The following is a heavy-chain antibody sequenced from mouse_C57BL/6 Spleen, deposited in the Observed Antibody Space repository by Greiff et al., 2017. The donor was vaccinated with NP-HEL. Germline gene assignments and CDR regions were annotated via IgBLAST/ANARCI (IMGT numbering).Heavy chain of an antibody. CDR2: IYPGDGDT. J-gene: IGHJ4*01. CDR1: GYAFSSYW. Sequence: QVQLKESGAELVKPGASVKISCKASGYAFSSYWMNWVKQRPGKGLEWIGQIYPGDGDTNYNGKFKGKATLTADKSSSTAYMQLSSLTSEDSAVYFCARDQLRHDGDYWGQGTSVTVSS. V-gene: IGHV1-80*01. D-gene: IGHD3-2*02. CDR3: ARDQLRHDGDY.